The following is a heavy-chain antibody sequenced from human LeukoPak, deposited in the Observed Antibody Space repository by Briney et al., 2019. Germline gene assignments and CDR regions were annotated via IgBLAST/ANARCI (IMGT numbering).Heavy chain of an antibody. CDR2: ISYDGSNK. J-gene: IGHJ4*02. V-gene: IGHV3-30*18. CDR1: GFTFSSYG. Sequence: PGRSLRLSCAASGFTFSSYGMHWVRQAPGKGLEWVAVISYDGSNKYYADSVKGRFTISRDNSKNTLYLQMNSLRAEDTAVYYCEKFLGSSGWSFDYGAREPVVTV. D-gene: IGHD6-19*01. CDR3: EKFLGSSGWSFDY.